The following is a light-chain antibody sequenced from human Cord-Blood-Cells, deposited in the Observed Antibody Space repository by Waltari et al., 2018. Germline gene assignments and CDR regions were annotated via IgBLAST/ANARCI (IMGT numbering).Light chain of an antibody. J-gene: IGLJ2*01. CDR3: SSYTSSSTLV. Sequence: QSALTQPAAVSGSPGQSITISCTGTRRDVGGYNYVSWYQQHPGKAPKPMIYDVSNRPSGVSNRFSGSKSGNTASLTISGLQAEDEADYYCSSYTSSSTLVFGGGTKLTVL. V-gene: IGLV2-14*01. CDR1: RRDVGGYNY. CDR2: DVS.